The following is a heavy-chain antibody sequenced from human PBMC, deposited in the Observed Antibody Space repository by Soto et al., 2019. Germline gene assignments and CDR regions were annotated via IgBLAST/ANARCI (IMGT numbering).Heavy chain of an antibody. CDR1: GGSISSSTYY. D-gene: IGHD1-26*01. V-gene: IGHV4-39*07. CDR2: FFIGGNT. CDR3: AREVGGSRLNWFDP. J-gene: IGHJ5*02. Sequence: SETLSLTCTVSGGSISSSTYYWGWMRQPPGKGLEWIASFFIGGNTYYNPSLKSRVTISVDTSKNQFSLKLSSVTAADTAVYYCAREVGGSRLNWFDPWGQGTLVTVSS.